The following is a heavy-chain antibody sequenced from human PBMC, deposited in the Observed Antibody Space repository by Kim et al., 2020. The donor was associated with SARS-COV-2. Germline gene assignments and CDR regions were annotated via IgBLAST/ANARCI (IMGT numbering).Heavy chain of an antibody. CDR1: GGSVSSGSYY. CDR3: ARDRDGYNGVFDY. D-gene: IGHD5-12*01. J-gene: IGHJ4*02. CDR2: IYYSGST. V-gene: IGHV4-61*01. Sequence: SETLSLTCTVSGGSVSSGSYYWSWIRQPPGKGLEWIGYIYYSGSTNYNPSLKSRVTISVDTSKNQFSLKLSSVTAADTAVYYCARDRDGYNGVFDYWGQGTLVTVSS.